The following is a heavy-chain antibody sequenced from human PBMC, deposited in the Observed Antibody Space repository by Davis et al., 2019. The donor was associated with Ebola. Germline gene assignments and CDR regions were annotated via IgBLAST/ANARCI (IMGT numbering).Heavy chain of an antibody. V-gene: IGHV3-66*01. CDR2: FYAGGST. Sequence: GESLKISCAASGFIFSSYTMNWVRQAPGKGLEWVSVFYAGGSTYYADSVKGRFTISRDTSKNTVYLKMNSLRAEDTAVYYCARGDGYNYFDSWGLGTLVTVSS. D-gene: IGHD5-24*01. CDR3: ARGDGYNYFDS. J-gene: IGHJ4*02. CDR1: GFIFSSYT.